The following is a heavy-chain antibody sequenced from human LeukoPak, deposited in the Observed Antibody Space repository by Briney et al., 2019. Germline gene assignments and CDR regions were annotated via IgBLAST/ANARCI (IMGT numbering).Heavy chain of an antibody. CDR3: TSGSLSGSSRAY. CDR1: GYTFTGYD. V-gene: IGHV1-8*01. J-gene: IGHJ4*02. Sequence: ASVGVSCKGSGYTFTGYDINWVRQAPGQGLEWMGWMNPDTGDTGYAQKFQGRVTMTRSTSIDTAYMEPSGLTSEDTAIYYCTSGSLSGSSRAYWRQGTLVTVSS. CDR2: MNPDTGDT. D-gene: IGHD1-26*01.